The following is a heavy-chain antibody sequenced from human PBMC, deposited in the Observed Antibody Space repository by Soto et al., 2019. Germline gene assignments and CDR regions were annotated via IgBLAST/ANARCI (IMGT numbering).Heavy chain of an antibody. V-gene: IGHV4-30-4*01. J-gene: IGHJ4*02. Sequence: SETLSLTCTVSGGSISSGDYYWSWIRQPPGKGLEWIGYIYYSGSTYYNPSLKSRVTISVDTSKNQFSLKLSSVTAADTAVYYCARVEAAAGTVGYWGQGTLVTVSS. D-gene: IGHD6-13*01. CDR1: GGSISSGDYY. CDR2: IYYSGST. CDR3: ARVEAAAGTVGY.